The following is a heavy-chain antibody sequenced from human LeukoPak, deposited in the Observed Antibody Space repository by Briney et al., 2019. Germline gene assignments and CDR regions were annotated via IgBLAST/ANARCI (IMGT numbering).Heavy chain of an antibody. CDR3: ARDLRGTRDY. CDR2: INPDGSET. V-gene: IGHV3-74*01. Sequence: GGSLRLSCAASGFTFSTYWVHWVRQAPGKGLVWVSRINPDGSETDYADSVKGRFTISRDNAKNTLYLQMNSLRAEDTAVHFCARDLRGTRDYWGQGTLVTVSS. J-gene: IGHJ4*02. CDR1: GFTFSTYW. D-gene: IGHD2-15*01.